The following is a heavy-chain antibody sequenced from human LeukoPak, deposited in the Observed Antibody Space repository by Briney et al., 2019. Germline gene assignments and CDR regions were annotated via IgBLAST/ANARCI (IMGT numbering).Heavy chain of an antibody. CDR3: AKDREDSAMISGVFDL. J-gene: IGHJ2*01. Sequence: GGSLRLSCEASGFTFTSYAMTWVRQAPGKGLEWVSGISGSGGHTYNADSVEGRFIISRDNSKNTVSLQLSSLRVEDTAVYFCAKDREDSAMISGVFDLWGRGTLVTVSS. CDR1: GFTFTSYA. CDR2: ISGSGGHT. V-gene: IGHV3-23*01. D-gene: IGHD5-18*01.